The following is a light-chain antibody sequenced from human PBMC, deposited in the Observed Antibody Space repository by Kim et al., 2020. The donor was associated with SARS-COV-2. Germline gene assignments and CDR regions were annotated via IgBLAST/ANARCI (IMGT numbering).Light chain of an antibody. CDR1: QSVSSN. CDR2: GAS. CDR3: QQYNNWPPWT. V-gene: IGKV3-15*01. J-gene: IGKJ1*01. Sequence: SPGERATRSCRASQSVSSNLGWYQQKPGQAPRLLIYGASTRATGIPARFSGSGSGTEFTLTISSLQSEDFAVYYCQQYNNWPPWTFGQGTKVDIK.